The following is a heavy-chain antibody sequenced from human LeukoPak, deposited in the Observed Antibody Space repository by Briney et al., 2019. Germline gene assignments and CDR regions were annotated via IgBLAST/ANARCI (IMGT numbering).Heavy chain of an antibody. Sequence: ASVKVSCKASGYTFTGYYMHWVRQAPGKGLEWVSSISSSSSHIYYADSVKGRFTISRDNAKNSLYLQINSLRAEDTAVYYCARGRGLPGPLDYWGQGTLVTVSS. D-gene: IGHD3-10*01. V-gene: IGHV3-21*01. J-gene: IGHJ4*02. CDR3: ARGRGLPGPLDY. CDR2: ISSSSSHI. CDR1: GYTFTGYY.